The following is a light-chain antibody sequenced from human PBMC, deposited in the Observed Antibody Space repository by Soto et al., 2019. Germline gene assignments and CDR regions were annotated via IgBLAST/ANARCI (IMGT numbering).Light chain of an antibody. V-gene: IGKV3-20*01. Sequence: EIVLTQSPGTLSLSPGERATLSCRASQSVSTSYLAWYQQKPGQAPRLLIYGASSRATGIPARFSGSGSGADFTITISILEPEDFAVYYCQQYGSVPLTFGGGTKVEIK. J-gene: IGKJ4*01. CDR2: GAS. CDR3: QQYGSVPLT. CDR1: QSVSTSY.